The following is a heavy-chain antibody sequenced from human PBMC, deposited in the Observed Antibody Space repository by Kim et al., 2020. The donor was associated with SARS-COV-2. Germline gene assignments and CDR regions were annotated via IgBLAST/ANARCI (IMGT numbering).Heavy chain of an antibody. V-gene: IGHV3-23*01. CDR3: AESFYGDYPDAFDI. Sequence: ADSVKGRFTISRDNSKNTLYRQMNSLRAEDTAVYYCAESFYGDYPDAFDIWGQGTMVTVSS. D-gene: IGHD4-17*01. J-gene: IGHJ3*02.